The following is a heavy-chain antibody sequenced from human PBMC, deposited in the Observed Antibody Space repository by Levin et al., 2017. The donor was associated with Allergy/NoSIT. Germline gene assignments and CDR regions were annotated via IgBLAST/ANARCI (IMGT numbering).Heavy chain of an antibody. V-gene: IGHV5-10-1*01. J-gene: IGHJ2*01. D-gene: IGHD6-13*01. CDR1: GYSFTSYW. CDR2: IDPSDSYT. CDR3: ARIALDPPKYSSSWYLAWYFDL. Sequence: HGESLKISCKGSGYSFTSYWISWVRQMPGKGLEWMGRIDPSDSYTNYSPSFQGHVTISADKSISTAYLQWSSLKASDTAMYYCARIALDPPKYSSSWYLAWYFDLWGRGTLVTVSS.